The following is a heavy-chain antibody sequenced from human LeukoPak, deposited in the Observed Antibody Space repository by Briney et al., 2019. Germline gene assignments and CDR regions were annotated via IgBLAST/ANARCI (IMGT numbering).Heavy chain of an antibody. J-gene: IGHJ5*02. V-gene: IGHV3-30*18. Sequence: GRSLRLSCAASGFTFSNYGIHWVRQAPGKGLEWVAVISYDGSNKFYGDSVKDRFTISRDNSKNTLYLQMNSVRGEDTAVYYCAKGRGVPYEVVTAILDPWGQGNLVTVSS. CDR2: ISYDGSNK. CDR1: GFTFSNYG. D-gene: IGHD2-21*02. CDR3: AKGRGVPYEVVTAILDP.